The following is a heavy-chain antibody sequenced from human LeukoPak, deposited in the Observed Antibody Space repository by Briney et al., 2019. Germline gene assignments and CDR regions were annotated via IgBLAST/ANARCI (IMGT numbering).Heavy chain of an antibody. CDR3: ARSRGYFDY. Sequence: SETLSLTCTVSGGSISSYYWSWIRQPPGKGLEWIGYIYYSGSTNYNPSLKSRVTISVDTSKNQFSLKLSSVTAADTALYYCARSRGYFDYWGQGTLVTVFS. CDR1: GGSISSYY. J-gene: IGHJ4*02. CDR2: IYYSGST. V-gene: IGHV4-59*01. D-gene: IGHD6-13*01.